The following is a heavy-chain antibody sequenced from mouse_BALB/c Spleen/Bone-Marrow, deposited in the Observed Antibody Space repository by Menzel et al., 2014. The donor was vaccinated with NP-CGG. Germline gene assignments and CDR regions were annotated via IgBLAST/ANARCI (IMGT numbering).Heavy chain of an antibody. Sequence: QVQLQQPAPELARPGASVKMSCKASGYIFSSYTMHWVEQRPGQGLGWIGSINPSSGYTDYNQKFKDKTILTADKSSSTAYMQLSSLTSEDSAVYYCAKINYGYYALDYWGQGTSVTVSS. V-gene: IGHV1-4*02. D-gene: IGHD1-1*01. CDR1: GYIFSSYT. CDR2: INPSSGYT. J-gene: IGHJ4*01. CDR3: AKINYGYYALDY.